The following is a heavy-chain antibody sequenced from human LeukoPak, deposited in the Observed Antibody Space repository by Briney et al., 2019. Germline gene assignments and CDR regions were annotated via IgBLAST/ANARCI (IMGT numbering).Heavy chain of an antibody. J-gene: IGHJ4*02. CDR3: ARDGHYYDSSGYYSLDY. CDR2: ISYDGSNE. V-gene: IGHV3-30*04. Sequence: GGSLRLSCAASGFTFSSYAMHWVRQAPGKGLEWVAVISYDGSNEYYADSVKGRFTISRDNSKNTLYLQMNSLRAEDTAVYYCARDGHYYDSSGYYSLDYWGQGTLVTVSS. D-gene: IGHD3-22*01. CDR1: GFTFSSYA.